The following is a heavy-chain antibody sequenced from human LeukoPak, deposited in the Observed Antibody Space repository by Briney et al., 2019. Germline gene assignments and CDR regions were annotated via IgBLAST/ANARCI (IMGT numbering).Heavy chain of an antibody. D-gene: IGHD2-8*01. CDR3: ARGYCTNGVCYRRFDP. V-gene: IGHV1-69*13. J-gene: IGHJ5*02. CDR2: IIPIFGTA. CDR1: GGTFISYA. Sequence: SVKVSCKASGGTFISYAISWVRQAPGQGLEWMGGIIPIFGTANYAQKFQGRVTITADESTSTAYMELSSLRSEDTAVYYCARGYCTNGVCYRRFDPWGQGTLVTVSS.